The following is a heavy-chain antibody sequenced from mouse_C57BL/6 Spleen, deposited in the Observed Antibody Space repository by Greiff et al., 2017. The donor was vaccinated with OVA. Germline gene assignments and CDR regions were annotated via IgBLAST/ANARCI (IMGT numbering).Heavy chain of an antibody. CDR2: ISSGGSYT. V-gene: IGHV5-6*01. D-gene: IGHD2-2*01. CDR3: ARLGYYVDY. CDR1: GFTFSSYG. J-gene: IGHJ2*01. Sequence: EVKLMESGGDLVKPGGSLKLSCAASGFTFSSYGMSWVRQTPDKRLEWVATISSGGSYTYYPDSVKGRFTISRDNAKNTLYLQMSSLKSEDTAMYYCARLGYYVDYWGQGTTLTVSS.